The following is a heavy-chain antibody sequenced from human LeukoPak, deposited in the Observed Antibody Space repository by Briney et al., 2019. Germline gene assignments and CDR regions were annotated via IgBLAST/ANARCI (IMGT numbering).Heavy chain of an antibody. CDR2: IYYSGST. J-gene: IGHJ4*02. D-gene: IGHD3-22*01. Sequence: PSETLSLTCTVSGGSISSYYWSWIRQPPGKGLEWIGYIYYSGSTNYNPSLKSRVTISVDTSKNQFSLKLSSVTAADTAVYYCARHTSNYYDSSGYPYYFDYWGQGTLVTVSS. V-gene: IGHV4-59*08. CDR1: GGSISSYY. CDR3: ARHTSNYYDSSGYPYYFDY.